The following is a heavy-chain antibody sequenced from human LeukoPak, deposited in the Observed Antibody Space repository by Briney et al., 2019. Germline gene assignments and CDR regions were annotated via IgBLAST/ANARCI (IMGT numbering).Heavy chain of an antibody. V-gene: IGHV3-66*01. J-gene: IGHJ6*02. D-gene: IGHD3-10*01. CDR2: IYSGGST. CDR1: GFTVSSNY. Sequence: QPGGSLRLSCAASGFTVSSNYMSWVRQAPGKGLEWVSVIYSGGSTYYADSVKGRFTISRDNSKNTLYLQMNSLRAEGTAVYYCARDVMVRGVIPDYYYYYGMDVWGQGTTVTVPS. CDR3: ARDVMVRGVIPDYYYYYGMDV.